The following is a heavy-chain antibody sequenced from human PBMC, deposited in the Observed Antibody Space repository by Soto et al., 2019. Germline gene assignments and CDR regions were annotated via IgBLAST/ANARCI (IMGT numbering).Heavy chain of an antibody. CDR1: GYTFTSYY. CDR3: ARNGYSGYEPPFRYGMDV. Sequence: ASVKVSCKASGYTFTSYYMHWVRQAPGQGLEWMGIINPSGGSTSYAQKFQGRVTMTRDTSTSTVYMELSSLRSEDTAVYYCARNGYSGYEPPFRYGMDVWGQGTTVTVSS. V-gene: IGHV1-46*01. CDR2: INPSGGST. J-gene: IGHJ6*02. D-gene: IGHD5-12*01.